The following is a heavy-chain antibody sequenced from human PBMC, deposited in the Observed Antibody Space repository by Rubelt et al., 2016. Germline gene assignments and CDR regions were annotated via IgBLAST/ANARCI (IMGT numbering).Heavy chain of an antibody. CDR1: GGSISSSSYY. J-gene: IGHJ4*02. Sequence: GPGLVKPSETLSLTCTVSGGSISSSSYYWGWIRQPPGKGLEWIGSIYYSGSTYYNPSLKSRVTISVDTSKNQFSLKLSSVTAADTAVYYCARRTVTTYYLDYWGQGTLVTVSS. V-gene: IGHV4-39*01. CDR3: ARRTVTTYYLDY. D-gene: IGHD4-17*01. CDR2: IYYSGST.